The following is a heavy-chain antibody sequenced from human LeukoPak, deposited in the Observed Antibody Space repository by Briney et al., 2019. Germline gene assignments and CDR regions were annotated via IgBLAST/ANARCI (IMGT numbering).Heavy chain of an antibody. V-gene: IGHV3-74*01. CDR3: ARAGAYHFDN. CDR2: INTDTRGT. D-gene: IGHD3-16*01. Sequence: PGGSLRLSCAVSGFTFTDYWMHWVRQVPGKGLVWVSIINTDTRGTYYADSVKGRFTISRDNAKSTLYLQMDSLRAEDTAVYYCARAGAYHFDNWGQGTLVTVSS. CDR1: GFTFTDYW. J-gene: IGHJ4*02.